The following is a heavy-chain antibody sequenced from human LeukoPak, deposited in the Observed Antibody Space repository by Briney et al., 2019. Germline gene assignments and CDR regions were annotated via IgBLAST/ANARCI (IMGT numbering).Heavy chain of an antibody. D-gene: IGHD1-26*01. Sequence: SETLSLTCAVHGGSFSGYYWSWIRQPPGKGLEWIGEINQNGDTNYNPSLKSRVTISVDTSKNQFSLKLSSVTAADTAMYYCARDVWEVRFDPWGQGTLVTVSS. J-gene: IGHJ5*02. CDR3: ARDVWEVRFDP. CDR2: INQNGDT. CDR1: GGSFSGYY. V-gene: IGHV4-34*01.